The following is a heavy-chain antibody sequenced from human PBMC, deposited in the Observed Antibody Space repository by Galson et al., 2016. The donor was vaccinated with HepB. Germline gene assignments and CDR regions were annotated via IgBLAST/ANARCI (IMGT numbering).Heavy chain of an antibody. CDR2: IDWDDDK. D-gene: IGHD3-3*01. V-gene: IGHV2-70*11. J-gene: IGHJ2*01. CDR1: GFSLTTSEMC. Sequence: PALVKPTQTLTLTCTFSGFSLTTSEMCVTWIRQPPGKALEWLARIDWDDDKYYRTSLKTRLAISKDASNNQVFLTVTDIDPLDTATYYCARSIFVVAYWFFDFWGRGTLVTVSS. CDR3: ARSIFVVAYWFFDF.